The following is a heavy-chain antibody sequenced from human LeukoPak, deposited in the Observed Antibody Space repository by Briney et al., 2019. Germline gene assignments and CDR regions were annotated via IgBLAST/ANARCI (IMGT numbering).Heavy chain of an antibody. D-gene: IGHD5-18*01. Sequence: SETLSLTCTVSGGSISSSSYCWGWIRQPPGEGLEWIGSIYYDGSTYYNPSLKSRLTISVDASKNQFSLTLSSVTAADTAVYYCARSRGYSYGYPFDYWGQGTLVTVSS. J-gene: IGHJ4*02. CDR3: ARSRGYSYGYPFDY. CDR1: GGSISSSSYC. CDR2: IYYDGST. V-gene: IGHV4-39*01.